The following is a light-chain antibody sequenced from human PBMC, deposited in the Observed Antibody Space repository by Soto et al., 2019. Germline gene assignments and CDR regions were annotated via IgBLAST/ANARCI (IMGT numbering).Light chain of an antibody. CDR3: QQYGASPLT. CDR1: QGVSNSY. Sequence: EIVLTQSPGTLSLSPGERATLSCRASQGVSNSYLAWYQQKPGQAPRLLIYDTSIRATGIPDRFSGSGSGTDFSLTISRLEPQDFAVYYCQQYGASPLTFGGGTKVDIK. CDR2: DTS. J-gene: IGKJ4*01. V-gene: IGKV3-20*01.